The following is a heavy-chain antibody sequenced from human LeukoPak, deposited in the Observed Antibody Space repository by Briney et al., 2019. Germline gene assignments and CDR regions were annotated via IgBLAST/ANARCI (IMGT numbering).Heavy chain of an antibody. J-gene: IGHJ4*02. V-gene: IGHV4-59*08. CDR2: IYYSGTT. Sequence: SETLSVTCTVSGGSISTYSWSWIRQPPGKGLEWIGYIYYSGTTNYNSSLKSRVTISVDTSKNQFSLKLSSVTAADTAVYYCARLDSSGYYVDYWGQGTLVTVSS. D-gene: IGHD3-22*01. CDR3: ARLDSSGYYVDY. CDR1: GGSISTYS.